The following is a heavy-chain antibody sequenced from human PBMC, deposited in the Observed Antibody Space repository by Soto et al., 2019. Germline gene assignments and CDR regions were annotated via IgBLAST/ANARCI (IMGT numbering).Heavy chain of an antibody. CDR3: ARSYCSSITCPKDREDH. Sequence: GASVKVSCKASGYTFNIYGISWVRQAPGQGLEWMGWISGYNGDTNYAQNLQGRVTMTTDTSTNTAYMELRSLRSNDTAVYYCARSYCSSITCPKDREDHWGQGTLVTVSS. D-gene: IGHD2-2*01. J-gene: IGHJ4*02. CDR1: GYTFNIYG. CDR2: ISGYNGDT. V-gene: IGHV1-18*01.